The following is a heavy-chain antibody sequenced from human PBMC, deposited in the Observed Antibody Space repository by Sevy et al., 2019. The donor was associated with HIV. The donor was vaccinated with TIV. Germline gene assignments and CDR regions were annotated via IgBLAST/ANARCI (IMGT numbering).Heavy chain of an antibody. Sequence: ASVKVSCKVSGYTLTELSMHWVRQAPGKGLEWMGGFDPEDGETIYAQKFQGRVTMTGDTSTDTAYMELSSLRSEDTAVYYCATGTVVTPPDYYYGMDVWGQGTTVTVSS. CDR1: GYTLTELS. J-gene: IGHJ6*02. D-gene: IGHD2-21*02. V-gene: IGHV1-24*01. CDR2: FDPEDGET. CDR3: ATGTVVTPPDYYYGMDV.